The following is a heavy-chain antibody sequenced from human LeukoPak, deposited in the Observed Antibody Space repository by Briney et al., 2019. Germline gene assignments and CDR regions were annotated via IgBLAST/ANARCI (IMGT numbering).Heavy chain of an antibody. Sequence: SVKVSCKASGGTFSSYAISWVRQAPGQGLERMGGIIPIFGTANYAQKFQGRVTITADESTSTAYMELSSLRSEDTAVYYCAREEGYSYGYGNWFDPWGQGTLVTVSS. J-gene: IGHJ5*02. D-gene: IGHD5-18*01. CDR2: IIPIFGTA. V-gene: IGHV1-69*13. CDR1: GGTFSSYA. CDR3: AREEGYSYGYGNWFDP.